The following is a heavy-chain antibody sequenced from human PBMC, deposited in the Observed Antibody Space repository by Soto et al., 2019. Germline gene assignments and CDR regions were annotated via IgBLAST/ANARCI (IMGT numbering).Heavy chain of an antibody. CDR3: ARHLPENYDFGTLNWFDP. CDR2: IYYSGST. V-gene: IGHV4-39*01. D-gene: IGHD3-3*01. Sequence: QLQLQESGPGLVKPSETLSLTCTVSGGSISSSSYYWGWIRQPPGKGLEWIGRIYYSGSTYYTPSHKSRVTTSEDTSNNQFSLKLSSVTAADTAVYYCARHLPENYDFGTLNWFDPWGQGTLVTVSS. J-gene: IGHJ5*02. CDR1: GGSISSSSYY.